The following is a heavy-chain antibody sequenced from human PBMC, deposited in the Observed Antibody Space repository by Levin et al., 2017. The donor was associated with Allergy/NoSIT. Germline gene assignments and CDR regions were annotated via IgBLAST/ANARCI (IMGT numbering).Heavy chain of an antibody. J-gene: IGHJ5*01. CDR1: GDSISSYH. CDR3: ARDQGSSGWYGWIDS. CDR2: LYYSGST. V-gene: IGHV4-59*01. Sequence: SETLSLTCTVSGDSISSYHWNWLRQPPGKELEWIGCLYYSGSTKYNPSLKSRVTISVDATKNQFSLKLSSFTAADTAVYYCARDQGSSGWYGWIDSWGQGTLVTVSS. D-gene: IGHD6-19*01.